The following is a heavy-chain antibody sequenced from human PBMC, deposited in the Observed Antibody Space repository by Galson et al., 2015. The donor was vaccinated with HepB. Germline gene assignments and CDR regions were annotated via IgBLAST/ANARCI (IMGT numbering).Heavy chain of an antibody. V-gene: IGHV6-1*01. CDR2: TYYRSKWYN. J-gene: IGHJ4*02. CDR1: GDSVSSNSAA. D-gene: IGHD6-13*01. Sequence: CAISGDSVSSNSAAWNWIRQSPSRGLEWLGRTYYRSKWYNDYAVSVKSRITINPDTSKDQFSLQLNSVTPEDTAVYYCARDIYSSSWSTSFDYWGQGTLVTVSS. CDR3: ARDIYSSSWSTSFDY.